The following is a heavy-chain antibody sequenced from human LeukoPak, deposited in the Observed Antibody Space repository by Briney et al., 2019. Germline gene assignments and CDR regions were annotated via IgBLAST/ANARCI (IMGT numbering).Heavy chain of an antibody. CDR3: ARGYCTSTSCYGANYFYGMDV. CDR2: ISGSGGST. D-gene: IGHD2-2*01. Sequence: GGSLRLSCAASGFTFSSYAMSWVRQAPGKGLEWVSAISGSGGSTYYADSVKGRFTISRDNSKNTLYLQMNSLRAEDTAVYYCARGYCTSTSCYGANYFYGMDVWGQGTTVTVSS. J-gene: IGHJ6*02. CDR1: GFTFSSYA. V-gene: IGHV3-23*01.